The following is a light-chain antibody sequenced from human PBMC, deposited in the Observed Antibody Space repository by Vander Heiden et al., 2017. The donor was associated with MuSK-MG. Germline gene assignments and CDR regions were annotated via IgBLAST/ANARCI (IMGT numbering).Light chain of an antibody. CDR3: QQYGNSQFT. CDR1: QSVDSRY. J-gene: IGKJ3*01. CDR2: GAS. Sequence: EIVLTQSPGTLSLSPGERATLSCRASQSVDSRYLAWYQQKPGQAPRLLISGASSRATGIPDRFSGSGSGTDFTLTISILEPEDFAVYYCQQYGNSQFTFGPGTKVGI. V-gene: IGKV3-20*01.